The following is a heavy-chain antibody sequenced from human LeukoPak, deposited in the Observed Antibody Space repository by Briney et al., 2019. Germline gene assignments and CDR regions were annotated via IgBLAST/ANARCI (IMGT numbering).Heavy chain of an antibody. CDR2: ISGSGGST. CDR1: GFTFSSYA. V-gene: IGHV3-23*01. Sequence: GGSLRLSCAASGFTFSSYAMSWVRQAPGKVLEWVSAISGSGGSTYYADSVKGRFTISRDNSKNTLYLQMNSLRAEDTAVYYCAKGGSIAVAGTPLYYWGQGTLVTVSS. CDR3: AKGGSIAVAGTPLYY. D-gene: IGHD6-19*01. J-gene: IGHJ4*02.